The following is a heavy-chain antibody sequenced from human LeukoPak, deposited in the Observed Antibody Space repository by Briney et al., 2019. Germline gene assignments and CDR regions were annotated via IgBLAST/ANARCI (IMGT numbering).Heavy chain of an antibody. CDR3: ASQVLLWFGELLPLDY. CDR2: IYYSGST. J-gene: IGHJ4*02. CDR1: GGSISSYY. D-gene: IGHD3-10*01. V-gene: IGHV4-39*01. Sequence: SETLSLTCTVSGGSISSYYWGWIRQPPGKGLEWIGSIYYSGSTYHNPSLKSRVTISVDTSKNQFSLKLSSVTAADTAVYYCASQVLLWFGELLPLDYWGRGTLVTVSS.